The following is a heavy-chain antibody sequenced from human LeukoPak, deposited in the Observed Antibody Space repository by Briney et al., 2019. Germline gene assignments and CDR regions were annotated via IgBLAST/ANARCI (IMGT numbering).Heavy chain of an antibody. CDR3: ARVQWELRGVGSYFEY. CDR1: GFTFSIYW. CDR2: IKQDGSEK. J-gene: IGHJ4*02. V-gene: IGHV3-7*01. D-gene: IGHD1-26*01. Sequence: PGGSLRLSCVVSGFTFSIYWMSWVRQAPGKGLEWVANIKQDGSEKYYVDSVKGRFTMSRDNAKNSLYLQMNSLRAEDTAVYYCARVQWELRGVGSYFEYWGQGALVTVSP.